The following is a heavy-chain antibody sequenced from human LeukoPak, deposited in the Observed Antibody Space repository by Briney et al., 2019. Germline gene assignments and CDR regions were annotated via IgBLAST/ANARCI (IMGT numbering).Heavy chain of an antibody. CDR2: ISATGSTT. CDR3: AKDSQSVAFFLDDAFDL. Sequence: GGSLRLSCTASGXTFSTYALSWVRQTPGKGLEWLSVISATGSTTYYADSVRGRFTISRDNSKNTLYLQMNSLRVEDTAVYYYAKDSQSVAFFLDDAFDLWGQGTIVTVSA. D-gene: IGHD2/OR15-2a*01. CDR1: GXTFSTYA. V-gene: IGHV3-23*01. J-gene: IGHJ3*01.